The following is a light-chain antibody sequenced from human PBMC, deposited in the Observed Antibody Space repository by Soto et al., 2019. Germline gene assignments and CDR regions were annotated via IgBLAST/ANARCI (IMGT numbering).Light chain of an antibody. CDR3: QQYNNWPQT. V-gene: IGKV3-15*01. CDR1: QSVSGT. Sequence: EIVMTQSPATLSVSPGERATLSCRASQSVSGTLAWYQQKPGQGPRLLIYGASTRATGIPARFSGSGSRTEFTLTISSLQSEDCAVYYCQQYNNWPQTFGQGTKVEIK. CDR2: GAS. J-gene: IGKJ1*01.